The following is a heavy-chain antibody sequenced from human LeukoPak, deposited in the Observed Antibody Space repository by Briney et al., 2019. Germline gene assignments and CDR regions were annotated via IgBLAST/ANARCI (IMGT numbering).Heavy chain of an antibody. D-gene: IGHD2-21*02. Sequence: VASVKVSCKASGGTFSSYAISWVRQAPGQGLEWMGGIIPIFGTANYAQKFQGRVTITADESTSTAYMELSSLRSEDTAVYYCARAPPLAYCGGDCYSDAFDIWGQGTMVTVSS. CDR2: IIPIFGTA. V-gene: IGHV1-69*13. CDR3: ARAPPLAYCGGDCYSDAFDI. CDR1: GGTFSSYA. J-gene: IGHJ3*02.